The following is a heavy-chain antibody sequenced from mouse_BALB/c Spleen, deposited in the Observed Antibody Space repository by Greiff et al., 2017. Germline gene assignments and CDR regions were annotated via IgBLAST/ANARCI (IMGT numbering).Heavy chain of an antibody. Sequence: EVKLMESGGDLVKPGGSLKLSCAASGFTFSSYGMSWVRQTPDKRLEWVATISSGGSYTYYPDSVKGRFTISRDNAKNTLYLQMSSLKSEDTAMYYCARSPVYYGSSYYAMDYWGQGTSVTVSS. V-gene: IGHV5-6*01. CDR1: GFTFSSYG. J-gene: IGHJ4*01. CDR2: ISSGGSYT. D-gene: IGHD1-1*01. CDR3: ARSPVYYGSSYYAMDY.